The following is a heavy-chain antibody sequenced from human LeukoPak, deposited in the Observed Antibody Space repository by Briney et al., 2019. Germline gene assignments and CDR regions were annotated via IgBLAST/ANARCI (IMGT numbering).Heavy chain of an antibody. CDR2: IIPIFGTA. Sequence: GASVKVSCKASGGTFSSYAISWVRQAPGQGLGWMGGIIPIFGTANYAQKFQGRVTITTGESTSTAYMELSSLRSEDTAVYYCARGIGSGYYQNYYFDYWGQGTLVTVSS. CDR3: ARGIGSGYYQNYYFDY. D-gene: IGHD3-22*01. V-gene: IGHV1-69*05. CDR1: GGTFSSYA. J-gene: IGHJ4*02.